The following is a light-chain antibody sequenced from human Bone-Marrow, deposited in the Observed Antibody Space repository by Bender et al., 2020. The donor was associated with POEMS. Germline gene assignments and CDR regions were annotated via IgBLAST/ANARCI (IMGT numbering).Light chain of an antibody. CDR2: DDS. J-gene: IGLJ2*01. Sequence: SYVLTQPPSVSVAPGQTARITCGGSKIETESVHWYQQKAGQAPVLVVHDDSDRPSGISERFSGSKSGNTATLTISGTQTLDEADYYCQAWDTTSQAIFGGGTKLTVL. CDR3: QAWDTTSQAI. CDR1: KIETES. V-gene: IGLV3-21*02.